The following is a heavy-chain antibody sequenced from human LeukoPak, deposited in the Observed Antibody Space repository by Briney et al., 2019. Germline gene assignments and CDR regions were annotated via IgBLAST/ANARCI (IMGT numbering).Heavy chain of an antibody. CDR3: ARGRSDGGGMDV. J-gene: IGHJ6*02. CDR1: GFTFSSYE. CDR2: ISSSGSTI. V-gene: IGHV3-48*03. D-gene: IGHD5-24*01. Sequence: PGGSLRLSCAASGFTFSSYEMNWVRQAPGKGLEWVSYISSSGSTIYYADSVKGRFTISRDNAKNSLYLQMNSLRAEHTAVYYCARGRSDGGGMDVWGQGPRSPSP.